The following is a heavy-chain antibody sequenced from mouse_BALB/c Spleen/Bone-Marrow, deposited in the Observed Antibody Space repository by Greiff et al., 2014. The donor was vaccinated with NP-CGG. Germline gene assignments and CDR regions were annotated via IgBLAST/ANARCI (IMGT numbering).Heavy chain of an antibody. CDR1: GYTLSSYW. CDR2: ILPGSVTT. CDR3: ARDHFDH. J-gene: IGHJ2*01. Sequence: VQLQQSGAELMKPGASVEISCKATGYTLSSYWIEWIKQRPGHGLEWIGEILPGSVTTNYNGRFKGKATFTADTSSNTAYMQLSSLTSEDSAVYYCARDHFDHWGPGTTLTVSS. V-gene: IGHV1-9*01.